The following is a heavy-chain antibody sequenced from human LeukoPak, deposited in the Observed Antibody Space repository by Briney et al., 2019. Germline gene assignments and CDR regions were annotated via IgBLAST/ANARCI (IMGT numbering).Heavy chain of an antibody. Sequence: GGSLRLSCAASGFTFSSYAMSWFRQAPGKGLEWVSAFSGSGGSTYYADSVKGRFTISRDNSKNTLYLQMNSLRAEDTAVYYCAKYYYGSGSNNWFDPWGQGTLVTVSS. CDR1: GFTFSSYA. D-gene: IGHD3-10*01. J-gene: IGHJ5*02. CDR3: AKYYYGSGSNNWFDP. CDR2: FSGSGGST. V-gene: IGHV3-23*01.